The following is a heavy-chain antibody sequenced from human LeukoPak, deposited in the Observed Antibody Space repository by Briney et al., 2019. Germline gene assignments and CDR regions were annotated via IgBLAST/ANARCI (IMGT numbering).Heavy chain of an antibody. D-gene: IGHD3-10*02. V-gene: IGHV3-30*02. CDR1: GFTFSYYG. Sequence: GGSLRLSCAASGFTFSYYGMHWVRQPPGKGLEWVAFIRYRASDKYYADSVKGRFTISRDNSENTLYLQMNSLRADDTAVYYCSKGVLGYSVPFLDCWGQGALVTVSS. CDR3: SKGVLGYSVPFLDC. J-gene: IGHJ4*02. CDR2: IRYRASDK.